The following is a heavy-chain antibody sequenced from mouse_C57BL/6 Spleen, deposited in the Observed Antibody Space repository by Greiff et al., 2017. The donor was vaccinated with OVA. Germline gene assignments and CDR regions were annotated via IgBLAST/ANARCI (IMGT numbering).Heavy chain of an antibody. CDR3: ARTIYDGYYGAMDY. CDR2: IHPNSGST. D-gene: IGHD2-3*01. V-gene: IGHV1-64*01. Sequence: QVQLQQPGAELVKPGASVKLSCKASGYTFTSYWMHWVKQRPGQGLEWIGMIHPNSGSTNYNEKFKSKATLTVDKSSSTAYMQLSSLTSEDAAVDYCARTIYDGYYGAMDYWGQGTSVTVSS. J-gene: IGHJ4*01. CDR1: GYTFTSYW.